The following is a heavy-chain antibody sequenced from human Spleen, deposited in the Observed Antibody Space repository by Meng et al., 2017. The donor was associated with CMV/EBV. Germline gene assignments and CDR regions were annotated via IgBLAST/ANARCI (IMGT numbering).Heavy chain of an antibody. CDR3: ATYDYDFWSGYSSHFDY. V-gene: IGHV4-61*01. J-gene: IGHJ4*02. CDR1: GGSVSSGSYY. Sequence: SETLSLTCTVSGGSVSSGSYYWSWIRQPPGKGLEWIGYIYYSGSTNYNPSLKSRVTISVDTSKNQFSLKLSSVTAADTAVYYCATYDYDFWSGYSSHFDYWGQGTLVTVSS. CDR2: IYYSGST. D-gene: IGHD3-3*01.